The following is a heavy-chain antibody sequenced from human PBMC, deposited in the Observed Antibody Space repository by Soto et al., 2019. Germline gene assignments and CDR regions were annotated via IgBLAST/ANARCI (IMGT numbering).Heavy chain of an antibody. Sequence: GGSLRLSCTASGLPHSNFAMMWVRQAPGKGLECVSGIYGSGRGIGYADSVKGRFTISRDNSKNTVYLQMTDLRADDTAVYYCAKDAVYNDGLWLMDHWGQGTQVTVSS. CDR2: IYGSGRGI. CDR3: AKDAVYNDGLWLMDH. D-gene: IGHD2-21*01. J-gene: IGHJ4*02. CDR1: GLPHSNFA. V-gene: IGHV3-23*05.